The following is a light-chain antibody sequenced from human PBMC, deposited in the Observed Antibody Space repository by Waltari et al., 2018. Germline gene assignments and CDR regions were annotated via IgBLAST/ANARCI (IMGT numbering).Light chain of an antibody. V-gene: IGKV1-27*01. Sequence: IQMTHSPSSLSASVGDRVTITCRASQGISDYLAWYQQKPGKVPKLLIYAASTLQSGVASRFSGSGSGTDFTLTISSLQPEDVATYYCQNYDSEPITFGQGTRLEIK. J-gene: IGKJ5*01. CDR3: QNYDSEPIT. CDR1: QGISDY. CDR2: AAS.